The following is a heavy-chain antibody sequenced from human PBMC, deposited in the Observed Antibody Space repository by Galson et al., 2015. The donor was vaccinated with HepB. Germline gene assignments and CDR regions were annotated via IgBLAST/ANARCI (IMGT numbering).Heavy chain of an antibody. V-gene: IGHV3-33*01. CDR3: ASFLSGPIGVGATVDEAFEI. J-gene: IGHJ3*02. D-gene: IGHD1-26*01. CDR1: GFTFSSHG. Sequence: SLRLSCAASGFTFSSHGMHWVRQAPGKGLEWVAVIWYDGNKEYYTDSVKGRFTISRDNSKNTLYMQMNSLRAEDTAVYYCASFLSGPIGVGATVDEAFEIWGQGTMVTVSS. CDR2: IWYDGNKE.